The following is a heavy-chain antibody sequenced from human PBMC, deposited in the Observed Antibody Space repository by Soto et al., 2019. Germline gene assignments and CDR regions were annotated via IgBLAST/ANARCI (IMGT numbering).Heavy chain of an antibody. Sequence: GGSLRLSCAASGFTFSSYNMNWVRQAPGKGLEWVSVIYSGGSTYYADSVKGRFTISRDNSKNTLYLQMNSLRAEDTAVYYCARDRSTIYAFDIWGQGTMVTVSS. J-gene: IGHJ3*02. CDR2: IYSGGST. CDR3: ARDRSTIYAFDI. CDR1: GFTFSSYN. D-gene: IGHD3-3*01. V-gene: IGHV3-66*01.